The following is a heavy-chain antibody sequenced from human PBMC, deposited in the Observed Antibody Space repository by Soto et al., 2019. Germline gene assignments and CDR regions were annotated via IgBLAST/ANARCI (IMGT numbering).Heavy chain of an antibody. V-gene: IGHV3-23*01. CDR2: ISGSGGST. Sequence: EVQLLESGGGLVQPGGSLRLSCAASGFTFSSYAMSWVRQASGKGLEWVSVISGSGGSTYYADSVKGRFTISRDNSKNTLYLQMNSLRAEDTAVYYCAKRAWGYFYFDYWGQGTLVTVSS. CDR1: GFTFSSYA. CDR3: AKRAWGYFYFDY. J-gene: IGHJ4*02. D-gene: IGHD1-26*01.